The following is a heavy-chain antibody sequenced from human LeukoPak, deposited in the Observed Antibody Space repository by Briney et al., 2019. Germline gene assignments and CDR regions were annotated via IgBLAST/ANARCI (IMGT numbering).Heavy chain of an antibody. J-gene: IGHJ5*02. D-gene: IGHD5-12*01. CDR1: GGSFSGYN. Sequence: SETLSLTCAVYGGSFSGYNWSWIRQPPGKGLEWIGEINHRASTNYNPSFKSRVTISVDTSKNQFSLKLSSVTAADTAVYYCAGSIVVATEENWFDPWGQGTLVTVSS. CDR3: AGSIVVATEENWFDP. CDR2: INHRAST. V-gene: IGHV4-34*01.